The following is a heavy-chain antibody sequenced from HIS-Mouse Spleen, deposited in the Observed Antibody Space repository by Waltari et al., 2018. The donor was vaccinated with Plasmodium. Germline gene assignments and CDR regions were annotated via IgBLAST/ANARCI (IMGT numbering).Heavy chain of an antibody. V-gene: IGHV1-2*02. Sequence: QVQLVQSGAEVKKPGASVKVSGKASGYTFTGNFMHWVRQAPGQGLEWMGWINPNSGGTNYAQKFQGRVTMTRDTSISTAYMELSRLRSDDTAVYYCARDLAAAGHFDYWGQGTLVTVSS. CDR1: GYTFTGNF. D-gene: IGHD6-13*01. J-gene: IGHJ4*02. CDR3: ARDLAAAGHFDY. CDR2: INPNSGGT.